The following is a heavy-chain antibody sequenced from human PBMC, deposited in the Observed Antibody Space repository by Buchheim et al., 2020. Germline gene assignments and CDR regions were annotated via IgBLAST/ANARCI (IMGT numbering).Heavy chain of an antibody. V-gene: IGHV3-30*18. CDR1: GFTFSSYG. D-gene: IGHD4-17*01. Sequence: QVQLVESGGGVVQPGRSLRLSCAASGFTFSSYGMHWVRQAPVKGLEWVAVISYAGSNKYYADSVTGRFTISRDNSKYTLYLQMNSLRAEDTAVYYCAKDEGVGDYVGYYYYYGMDVWGQGTT. J-gene: IGHJ6*02. CDR2: ISYAGSNK. CDR3: AKDEGVGDYVGYYYYYGMDV.